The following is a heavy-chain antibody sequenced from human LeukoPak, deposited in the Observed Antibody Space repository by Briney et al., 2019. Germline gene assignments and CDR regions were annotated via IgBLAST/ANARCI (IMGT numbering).Heavy chain of an antibody. J-gene: IGHJ4*02. V-gene: IGHV1-2*02. D-gene: IGHD3-9*01. CDR1: GYTFTGHY. Sequence: ASVKVSCKASGYTFTGHYMHWVRQAPGQGLEWMGWINPNSGGTNYAQKFQGRVTMTRDTSISTAYMELSRLRSDDTAVYYCAREDILTGSPPDDWGQGTLVSVSS. CDR2: INPNSGGT. CDR3: AREDILTGSPPDD.